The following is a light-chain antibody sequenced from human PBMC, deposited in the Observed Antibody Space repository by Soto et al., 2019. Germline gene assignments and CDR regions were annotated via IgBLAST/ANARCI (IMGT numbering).Light chain of an antibody. J-gene: IGKJ1*01. Sequence: EIVLTPSPGTLSLSPGERANLSCRASQRVSSYLAWYQQKPGQAPRLLIYDASNRATGIPARFSGSGSGTDFTLTISSLEPEDFAVYYCQQRSNWPWTFGQGTKVDI. CDR1: QRVSSY. CDR3: QQRSNWPWT. V-gene: IGKV3-11*01. CDR2: DAS.